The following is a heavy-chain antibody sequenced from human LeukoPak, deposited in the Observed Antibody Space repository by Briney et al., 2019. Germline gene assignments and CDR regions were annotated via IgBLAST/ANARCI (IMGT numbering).Heavy chain of an antibody. V-gene: IGHV4-30-4*01. D-gene: IGHD3-10*01. CDR2: IYYSGST. Sequence: SETLSLTCTVSGGSISSGDYYWSWIRQPPGKGQEWIGYIYYSGSTYYNPSLKSRVTISVDTSKNQFSLKLSSVTAADTAVYYCARSSGSYQGPWGQGTLVTVSS. J-gene: IGHJ5*02. CDR1: GGSISSGDYY. CDR3: ARSSGSYQGP.